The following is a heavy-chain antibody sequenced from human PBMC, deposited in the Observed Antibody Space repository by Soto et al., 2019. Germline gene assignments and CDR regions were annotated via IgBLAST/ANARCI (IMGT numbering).Heavy chain of an antibody. CDR3: ARGWVDGVHFDN. CDR1: RFTVSDYE. V-gene: IGHV3-48*03. CDR2: IDRSGTAT. J-gene: IGHJ4*02. Sequence: EVQLVESGGGLVQPGGSLRLSCTASRFTVSDYEMHWVRLTPEKGLEWVSSIDRSGTATYYADSVKGRFTFSRDSAKNSLYLQMNSLRGEDTAVYYCARGWVDGVHFDNWGQGTLVTVSS. D-gene: IGHD1-1*01.